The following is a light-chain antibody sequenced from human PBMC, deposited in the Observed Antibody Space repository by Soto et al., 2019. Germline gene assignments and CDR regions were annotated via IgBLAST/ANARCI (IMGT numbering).Light chain of an antibody. J-gene: IGKJ1*01. CDR1: QSVSSSY. CDR2: GAS. Sequence: EIVLTQSPGTLSLSPGERATLSCRASQSVSSSYLAWNQQKPGQAPRLLIYGASSRATGIPDRFSGSGSGTDFTLTISRLEPADFAVYYCQQFGSSPRTFGQGTKVEIK. CDR3: QQFGSSPRT. V-gene: IGKV3-20*01.